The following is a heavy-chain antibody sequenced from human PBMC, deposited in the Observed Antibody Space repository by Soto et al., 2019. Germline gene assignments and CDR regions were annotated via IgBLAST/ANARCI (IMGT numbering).Heavy chain of an antibody. CDR1: GFTFSSYA. Sequence: EVQLLESGGALVQPGGSRRLSCAASGFTFSSYAMSWVRQAPGKGLEWVSAISGSGGSTYYADSVKGRFTISRDNSKNTLYLQMNSLRAEDTAVYYCAKRGRGAVAFDYWGQGTLVTVSS. J-gene: IGHJ4*02. D-gene: IGHD6-19*01. CDR2: ISGSGGST. CDR3: AKRGRGAVAFDY. V-gene: IGHV3-23*01.